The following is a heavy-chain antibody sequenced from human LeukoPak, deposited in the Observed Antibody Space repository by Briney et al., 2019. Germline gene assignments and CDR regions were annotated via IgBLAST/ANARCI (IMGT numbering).Heavy chain of an antibody. CDR2: FDYSGST. CDR3: ARHGSGTYYNSYGAFDI. Sequence: PSETLSLTCTVSGDSISNHYWSWIRQPPGRGLEWIGYFDYSGSTNYNPSLKSRVTISKDTSRNQFSLKLRSVTAADSAVYYCARHGSGTYYNSYGAFDIWGRGTMVTVSS. D-gene: IGHD3-10*01. V-gene: IGHV4-59*08. CDR1: GDSISNHY. J-gene: IGHJ3*02.